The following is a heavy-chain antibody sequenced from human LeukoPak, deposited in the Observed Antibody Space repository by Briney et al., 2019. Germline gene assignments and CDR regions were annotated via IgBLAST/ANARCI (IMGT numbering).Heavy chain of an antibody. CDR3: AREGVAGTGLDF. Sequence: ASVKVSCKASGYTFSIYNMHWVRQAPGQGLEWVGILNPSGGTSYAQNLQGRIIMTRDTSTSTLYMELSSLRSEDTAVYYCAREGVAGTGLDFWGQGTLVTVSS. D-gene: IGHD6-13*01. V-gene: IGHV1-46*01. J-gene: IGHJ4*02. CDR1: GYTFSIYN. CDR2: LNPSGGT.